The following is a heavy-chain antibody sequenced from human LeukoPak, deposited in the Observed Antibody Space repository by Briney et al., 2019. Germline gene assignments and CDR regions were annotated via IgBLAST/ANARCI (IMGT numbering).Heavy chain of an antibody. CDR2: ISSSSSYI. J-gene: IGHJ6*03. D-gene: IGHD5-12*01. CDR1: GFTFNSYS. Sequence: PGGSLRLSCAASGFTFNSYSMNWVRQAPGRGLEWVSFISSSSSYIYYADSVKGRFTISRDNAKNSLYLQMNSLRAEDTAVYYCARDGVYSGCEYSYMDVWGKGTTVTVSS. CDR3: ARDGVYSGCEYSYMDV. V-gene: IGHV3-21*01.